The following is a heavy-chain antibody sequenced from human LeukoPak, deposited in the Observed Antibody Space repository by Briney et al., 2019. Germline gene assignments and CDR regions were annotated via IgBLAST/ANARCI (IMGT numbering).Heavy chain of an antibody. D-gene: IGHD3-22*01. Sequence: GSLRLSCAASGFTFSSYSMNWVRQAPGQGLEWVSSISSSSYIYYADSLKGRFTISRDKAKNPLYLEMDSLRAEDTAVYYCAGEKGYYDWSGLDYWGQGTLVTVSS. CDR3: AGEKGYYDWSGLDY. J-gene: IGHJ4*02. V-gene: IGHV3-21*01. CDR2: ISSSSYI. CDR1: GFTFSSYS.